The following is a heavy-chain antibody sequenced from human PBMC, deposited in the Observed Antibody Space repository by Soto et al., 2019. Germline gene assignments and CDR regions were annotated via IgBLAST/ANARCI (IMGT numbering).Heavy chain of an antibody. CDR1: GFTFNNYG. CDR2: ISSDGGDK. CDR3: AKDQGIAASHGID. J-gene: IGHJ3*01. D-gene: IGHD6-13*01. Sequence: QVQLVESGGGVVQPGTSLRLSCGASGFTFNNYGMHWVRQAPGTGLEWVATISSDGGDKYYADSVKGRLTISRDNSKNTVYLQMHSLRAEDTAVYYCAKDQGIAASHGIDWGQGTMVTVSS. V-gene: IGHV3-30*18.